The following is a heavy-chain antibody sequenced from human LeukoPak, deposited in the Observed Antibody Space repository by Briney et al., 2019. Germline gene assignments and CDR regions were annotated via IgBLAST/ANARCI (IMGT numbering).Heavy chain of an antibody. CDR1: GFSISDYW. J-gene: IGHJ4*02. CDR2: IRRRAYGGAA. Sequence: GGSLRLSCAASGFSISDYWMNWVRQPAGKGLEWVGFIRRRAYGGAAEYAASVKGRFIISRDDSKGIAYLQMNSLKTEDTAVYYCSRNGLVDFDYWGQGSRVIVSP. CDR3: SRNGLVDFDY. V-gene: IGHV3-49*04.